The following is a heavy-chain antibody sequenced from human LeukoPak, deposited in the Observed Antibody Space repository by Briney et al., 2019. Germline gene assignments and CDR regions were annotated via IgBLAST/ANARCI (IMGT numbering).Heavy chain of an antibody. D-gene: IGHD3-9*01. CDR2: ISGSGGST. CDR3: AKGGLRYFDWLFDY. V-gene: IGHV3-23*01. J-gene: IGHJ4*02. CDR1: GFTFSSYA. Sequence: GGSLRLSCAASGFTFSSYAMSWVRQAPGKGLEWVSAISGSGGSTYYADSVKGRFTISRDNSKNTLYLQMNSLRAEDTAAYYCAKGGLRYFDWLFDYWGQGTLVTVSS.